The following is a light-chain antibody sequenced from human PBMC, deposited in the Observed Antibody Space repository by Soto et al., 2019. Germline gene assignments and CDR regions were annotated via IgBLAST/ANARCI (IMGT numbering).Light chain of an antibody. V-gene: IGLV4-69*01. CDR3: QTGGTALV. CDR1: SGHSSYA. Sequence: QPVLTQSPSASASLGASVKLTCTLSSGHSSYAIAWHQQQPEKGPRYLMKLNSDGSHSKGDGIPDRFSGSSSGAERYLTISSLQSEDEADYYCQTGGTALVFGGGTKLTVL. J-gene: IGLJ2*01. CDR2: LNSDGSH.